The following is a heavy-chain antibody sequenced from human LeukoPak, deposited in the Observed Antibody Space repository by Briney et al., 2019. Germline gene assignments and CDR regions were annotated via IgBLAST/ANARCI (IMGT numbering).Heavy chain of an antibody. CDR2: IYYSGST. CDR3: ARDLGDYGDYVGNDY. V-gene: IGHV4-59*01. Sequence: PSETLSLTCTVSGGSISSYYWSWIRQPPGKGLEWIGYIYYSGSTNYNPSLKSRVTISVDTSKNQFSLKLSSVTAADTAVYYCARDLGDYGDYVGNDYWGQGTLVTVSS. CDR1: GGSISSYY. J-gene: IGHJ4*02. D-gene: IGHD4-17*01.